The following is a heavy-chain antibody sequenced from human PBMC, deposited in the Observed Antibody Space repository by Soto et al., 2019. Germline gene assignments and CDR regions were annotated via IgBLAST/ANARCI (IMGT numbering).Heavy chain of an antibody. D-gene: IGHD1-26*01. Sequence: QVQLVQSGAEVKKPGASVKVSCKASGYTFTGYYIHWVRQAPGQGLEWMGWINSNSGGTKYAQKFRDRVTMTRDTSITTAYMEVSRLRSDDTAVYYCASKILSGSYPFDPWGQGTLVTVSS. CDR1: GYTFTGYY. CDR3: ASKILSGSYPFDP. V-gene: IGHV1-2*02. CDR2: INSNSGGT. J-gene: IGHJ5*02.